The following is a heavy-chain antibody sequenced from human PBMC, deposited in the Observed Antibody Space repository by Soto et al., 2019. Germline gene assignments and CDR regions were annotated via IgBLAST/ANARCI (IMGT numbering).Heavy chain of an antibody. Sequence: VQLVQSGAEVKKPGSSVKMSCKASGDTSTTYVTSWVRQAPGQGPEWIGGINPMSRTAKYSEKYNGRVTITADEATRTAYLDLTSLRFEDTAVYFCARGTYCGSNCFFAREYWGQGTLVTVSS. CDR2: INPMSRTA. D-gene: IGHD2-21*01. J-gene: IGHJ4*02. V-gene: IGHV1-69*01. CDR1: GDTSTTYV. CDR3: ARGTYCGSNCFFAREY.